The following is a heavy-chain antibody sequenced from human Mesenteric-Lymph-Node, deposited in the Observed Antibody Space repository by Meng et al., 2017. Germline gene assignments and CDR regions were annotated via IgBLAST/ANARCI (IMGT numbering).Heavy chain of an antibody. V-gene: IGHV3-30*07. J-gene: IGHJ5*02. D-gene: IGHD3-22*01. Sequence: QVLLVEAGGGVVQPGRSLRPSCAASGFTFSSYAMHWVRQAPGKGLEWVAVISYDGSNKYYADSVKGRFTISRDNSKNTLYLQMNSLRAEDTAVYYCAKDSVVVARFDPWGQGTLVTVSS. CDR3: AKDSVVVARFDP. CDR2: ISYDGSNK. CDR1: GFTFSSYA.